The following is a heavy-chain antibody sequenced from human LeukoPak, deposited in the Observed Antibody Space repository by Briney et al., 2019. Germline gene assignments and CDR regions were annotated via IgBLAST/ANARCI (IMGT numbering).Heavy chain of an antibody. CDR2: IKQDGSAK. CDR3: ARGGDVLRYFDWSPAWGVPAQNWFDP. J-gene: IGHJ5*02. CDR1: GFTLFTYW. D-gene: IGHD3-9*01. V-gene: IGHV3-7*01. Sequence: PGGSLRLSCAASGFTLFTYWMSWVRQAPGKGLEWVANIKQDGSAKYYVDSVEGRFTISRDNAKNSLYLQMNSLRGEDTAVYYCARGGDVLRYFDWSPAWGVPAQNWFDPWGQGTLVTVSS.